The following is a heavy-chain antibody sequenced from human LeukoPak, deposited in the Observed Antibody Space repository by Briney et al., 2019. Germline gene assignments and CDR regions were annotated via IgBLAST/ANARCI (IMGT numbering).Heavy chain of an antibody. Sequence: PGGSLRLSCAASGFTFSSYAMSWVRQAPGKGLEWVSSISNSGGRTFYTDSVKGRFTISRDNSKITLYLQMNSLRAEDTAVYYCAKSYNGCESKPDYWGQGTLVTVSS. V-gene: IGHV3-23*01. CDR2: ISNSGGRT. D-gene: IGHD5-12*01. CDR1: GFTFSSYA. J-gene: IGHJ4*02. CDR3: AKSYNGCESKPDY.